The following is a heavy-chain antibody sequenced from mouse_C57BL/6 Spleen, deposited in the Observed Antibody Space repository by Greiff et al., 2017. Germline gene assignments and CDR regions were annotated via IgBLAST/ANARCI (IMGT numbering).Heavy chain of an antibody. Sequence: QVQLQQPGAELVRPGSSVKLSCKASGYTFTSYWMHWVKQRPIQGLEWIGNIDPSESETHYNQKFKDKATLTVDKSSSTASMQLSSLTSEDSAVYYCVLLRSYYFDYWGQGTTLTVSS. D-gene: IGHD1-1*01. CDR1: GYTFTSYW. CDR3: VLLRSYYFDY. CDR2: IDPSESET. V-gene: IGHV1-52*01. J-gene: IGHJ2*01.